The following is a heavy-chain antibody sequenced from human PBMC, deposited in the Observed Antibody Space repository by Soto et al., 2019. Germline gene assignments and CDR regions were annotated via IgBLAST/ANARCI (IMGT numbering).Heavy chain of an antibody. CDR2: IYWDDDT. Sequence: QITLKESGHTLVKPTQTLTLTCTFAGFSLSTRGGGVGWIRLPPGEALEWLALIYWDDDTRYSPFLQSRLTITKDTSKKQVVLTMTNMDPVDTATYYCAHMNTTASLKYWGQGTLVTVSS. J-gene: IGHJ4*02. D-gene: IGHD1-1*01. CDR3: AHMNTTASLKY. V-gene: IGHV2-5*02. CDR1: GFSLSTRGGG.